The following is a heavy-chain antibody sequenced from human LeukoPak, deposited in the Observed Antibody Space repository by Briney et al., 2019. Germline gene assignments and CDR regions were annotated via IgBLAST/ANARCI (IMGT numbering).Heavy chain of an antibody. CDR1: VYTFTGYY. J-gene: IGHJ4*02. Sequence: ASVKVSCKASVYTFTGYYMHWVRQPPGQGVEWMGWINPNSGGTNYAQKFQGRVTMTRDTSISTAYMELSRLRSDDTAVYYCARDRAVAGVDFDYWGQGTLVTVSS. D-gene: IGHD6-19*01. V-gene: IGHV1-2*02. CDR3: ARDRAVAGVDFDY. CDR2: INPNSGGT.